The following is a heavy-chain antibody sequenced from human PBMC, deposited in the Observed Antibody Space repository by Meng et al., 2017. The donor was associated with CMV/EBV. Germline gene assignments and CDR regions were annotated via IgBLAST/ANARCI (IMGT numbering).Heavy chain of an antibody. D-gene: IGHD6-13*01. CDR1: GFTFSNYW. Sequence: GESLKISCAASGFTFSNYWMHWVRQAPGKGLVWVSRINSGGSSTTYADSVKGRFTISRDNAKNTLYLQMNSLRAEDTAVYYCASKAAPGSESDFWGQGTLVTVSS. CDR3: ASKAAPGSESDF. V-gene: IGHV3-74*01. J-gene: IGHJ4*02. CDR2: INSGGSST.